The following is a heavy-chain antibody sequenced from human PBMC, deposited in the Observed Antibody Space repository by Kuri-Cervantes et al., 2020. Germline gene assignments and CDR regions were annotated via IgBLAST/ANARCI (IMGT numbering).Heavy chain of an antibody. CDR3: ARAQGGIFFPYYGMDV. J-gene: IGHJ6*02. V-gene: IGHV1-69*13. D-gene: IGHD3-9*01. CDR1: GGTFSSYA. Sequence: SVKVSCKASGGTFSSYAISWVRQAPGQGLEWMGGIIPIFGTANYAQKFQGRVTITADESISTAYMELSRLRSDDTAVYYCARAQGGIFFPYYGMDVWGQGTTVTVSS. CDR2: IIPIFGTA.